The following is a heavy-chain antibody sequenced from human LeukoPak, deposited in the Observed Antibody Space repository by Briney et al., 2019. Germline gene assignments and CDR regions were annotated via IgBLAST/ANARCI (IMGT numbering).Heavy chain of an antibody. CDR3: AAERYTDDCCCFDP. CDR2: IVLRSSSI. CDR1: VFTFVSST. D-gene: IGHD1-14*01. Sequence: AAVKVSCKASVFTFVSSTVQWVRQARGQSLEWIGWIVLRSSSISYAQNYQERVTITTDMSTSTVYMELSGLRSEDTAVYYCAAERYTDDCCCFDPWGQGTLVTVSS. J-gene: IGHJ5*02. V-gene: IGHV1-58*01.